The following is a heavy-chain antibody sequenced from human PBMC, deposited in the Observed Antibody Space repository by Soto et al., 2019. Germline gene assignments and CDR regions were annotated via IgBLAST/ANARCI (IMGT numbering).Heavy chain of an antibody. J-gene: IGHJ4*02. CDR1: GFSLTTSGVG. Sequence: QITLNESGPTVVRPTETLTLTCRFSGFSLTTSGVGVGWIRQSPGKAPEWLALIYWDDDKRYSASLESRLTTTKDTSKHRVVMTVSDLDPTDTATYYCAHRVLRTVFGLVTTTAIYFDFWGQGTPGAVSS. D-gene: IGHD3-3*01. CDR2: IYWDDDK. CDR3: AHRVLRTVFGLVTTTAIYFDF. V-gene: IGHV2-5*02.